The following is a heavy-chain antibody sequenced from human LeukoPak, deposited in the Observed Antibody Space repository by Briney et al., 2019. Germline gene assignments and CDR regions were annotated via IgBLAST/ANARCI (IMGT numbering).Heavy chain of an antibody. D-gene: IGHD3-10*01. V-gene: IGHV1-18*01. J-gene: IGHJ5*02. Sequence: ASVKVSCKASGYAFSSYGFSWVRQAPGQGLEWMGWISAYNGNTNYAQKLQGRVTMTTDTSTSTAYMELRSLRSDDTAVYYCAREVKYYYGSGRDWFDPWGQGTLVTVSS. CDR3: AREVKYYYGSGRDWFDP. CDR2: ISAYNGNT. CDR1: GYAFSSYG.